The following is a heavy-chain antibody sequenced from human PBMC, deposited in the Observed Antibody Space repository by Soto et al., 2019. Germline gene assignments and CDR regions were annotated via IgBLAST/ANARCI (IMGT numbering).Heavy chain of an antibody. CDR2: INHSGST. Sequence: SETLSLTCAVYGGSFSGYYWSWIRQPPGKGLEWIGEINHSGSTNYNPSLKSRVAISVDTSKNQFSLKLSSVTAADTAVYYCARGLYYYDRSGYFDYWGQGTLVTVSS. CDR3: ARGLYYYDRSGYFDY. V-gene: IGHV4-34*01. D-gene: IGHD3-22*01. CDR1: GGSFSGYY. J-gene: IGHJ4*02.